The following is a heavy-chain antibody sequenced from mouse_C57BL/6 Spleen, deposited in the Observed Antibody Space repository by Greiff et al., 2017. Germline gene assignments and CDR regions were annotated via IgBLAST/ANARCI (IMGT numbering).Heavy chain of an antibody. CDR3: ARHTPYYYGSSYKYFDV. V-gene: IGHV5-6*01. CDR2: ISSGGSYT. CDR1: GFTFSSYG. Sequence: EVQGVESGGDLVKPGGSLKLSCAASGFTFSSYGMSWVRQTPDKRLEWVATISSGGSYTYYPDSVKGRFTISRDNAKNTLYLQMSSLKSEDTAMYYCARHTPYYYGSSYKYFDVWGTGTTGTVSS. J-gene: IGHJ1*03. D-gene: IGHD1-1*01.